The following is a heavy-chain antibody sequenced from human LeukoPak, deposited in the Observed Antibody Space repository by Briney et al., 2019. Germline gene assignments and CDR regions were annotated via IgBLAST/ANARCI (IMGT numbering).Heavy chain of an antibody. D-gene: IGHD4-17*01. CDR3: ARGSSLFYGAPRAFDI. J-gene: IGHJ3*02. V-gene: IGHV1-24*01. CDR1: GYTLTELS. CDR2: FDPADGET. Sequence: GASVKVSCKVSGYTLTELSMHWVRQAPGKGLEWMGGFDPADGETIYAQKFQGRVTMTTDTSTSTAYMELRSLRSDDTAVYYCARGSSLFYGAPRAFDIWGQGTMVTVSS.